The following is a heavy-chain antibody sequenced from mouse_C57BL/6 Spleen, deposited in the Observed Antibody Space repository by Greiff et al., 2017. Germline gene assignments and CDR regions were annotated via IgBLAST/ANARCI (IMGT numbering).Heavy chain of an antibody. CDR3: ARDEGWYYAMDY. D-gene: IGHD2-3*01. CDR1: GFTFSDFY. J-gene: IGHJ4*01. Sequence: EVMLVESGGGLVQSGRSLRLSCATSGFTFSDFYMEWVRQAPGKGLEWIAASRNKANDYTTEYSASVKGRFIVSRDTSQSILYLQMNALRAEDTAIYYCARDEGWYYAMDYWGQGTSVTVSS. CDR2: SRNKANDYTT. V-gene: IGHV7-1*01.